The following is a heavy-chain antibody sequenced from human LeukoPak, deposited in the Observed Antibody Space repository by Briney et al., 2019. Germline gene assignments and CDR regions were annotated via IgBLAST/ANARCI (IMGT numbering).Heavy chain of an antibody. V-gene: IGHV1-18*01. CDR3: ARDFSNFGDF. J-gene: IGHJ4*02. CDR1: GYTFTSYG. D-gene: IGHD3-3*01. CDR2: ISGYNGVT. Sequence: ASVKVSCKTSGYTFTSYGVSWVRPAPGQGLAWMGWISGYNGVTSYPQTFQDRITMTTDTSASTVYMELKTLTSDDTAVYFCARDFSNFGDFWGQETLITVSA.